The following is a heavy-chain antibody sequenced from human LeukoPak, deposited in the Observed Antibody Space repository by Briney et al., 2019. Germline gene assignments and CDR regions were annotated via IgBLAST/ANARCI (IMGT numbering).Heavy chain of an antibody. Sequence: GGSLRLSCAASGFTFSSYWMSWVRQAPGKGLEWVANIKQDGSEKYYVDSVKGRFTISRDNAKNSLYLQMNSLRAEDTAVYYCARDPLDDFWSGWRDAFDIWGQGTMVTVSS. J-gene: IGHJ3*02. V-gene: IGHV3-7*01. CDR3: ARDPLDDFWSGWRDAFDI. CDR1: GFTFSSYW. D-gene: IGHD3-3*01. CDR2: IKQDGSEK.